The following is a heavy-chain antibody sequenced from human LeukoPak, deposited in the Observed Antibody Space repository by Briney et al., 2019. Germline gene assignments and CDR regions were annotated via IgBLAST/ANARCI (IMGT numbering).Heavy chain of an antibody. Sequence: GASVKVSCKASGYAVTAYYIHRVRQAPGQGLGWMGISNPSGGSPRNAQKFQEIVTSIRDTSTSTDYIERRSLGSDDTAGCYCVRSGSHSKGSFDYCGLGTLVTVS. CDR2: SNPSGGSP. CDR3: VRSGSHSKGSFDY. CDR1: GYAVTAYY. V-gene: IGHV1-46*03. D-gene: IGHD5-12*01. J-gene: IGHJ4*02.